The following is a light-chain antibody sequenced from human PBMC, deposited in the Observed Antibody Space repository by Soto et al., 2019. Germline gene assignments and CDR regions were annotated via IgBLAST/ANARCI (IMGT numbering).Light chain of an antibody. J-gene: IGLJ2*01. Sequence: QAVVTQEHSLTVSPGGTVTLTCGSSTGAVTSGHYPYWFQQKPGQAPRTLIYDTSNKHSWTPARFSGSLLGGKAALTLSGAQPEDEAEYYCLLSYSGARPLFGGGTKLTVL. V-gene: IGLV7-46*01. CDR1: TGAVTSGHY. CDR3: LLSYSGARPL. CDR2: DTS.